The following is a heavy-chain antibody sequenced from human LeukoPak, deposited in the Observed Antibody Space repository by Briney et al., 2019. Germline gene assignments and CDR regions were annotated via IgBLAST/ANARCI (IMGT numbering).Heavy chain of an antibody. CDR3: ARYDIYAIHFDY. J-gene: IGHJ4*02. CDR1: GGSISSDRHY. CDR2: ISPTGST. D-gene: IGHD3-9*01. Sequence: SETLSLTCTVSGGSISSDRHYWSWIRQPAGKGPEWIGRISPTGSTNYNPSRKSRVTFSLDTSKNQFSLQLTSVTAADTAVYYCARYDIYAIHFDYWGQGSLVTVSS. V-gene: IGHV4-61*02.